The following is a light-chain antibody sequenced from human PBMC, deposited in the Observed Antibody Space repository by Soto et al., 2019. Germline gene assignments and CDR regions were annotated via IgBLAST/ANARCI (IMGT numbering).Light chain of an antibody. Sequence: EIVMTQSPATLSVSPGERATLSCRASQSVSSNVAWYQQKPGQAPRLLIYVAATRATGIPARFRGSGSGTEFTVTISSLQSEDFAVYYQQQDNTWHPGIPYTIGQGTKLESK. V-gene: IGKV3-15*01. CDR3: QQDNTWHPGIPYT. J-gene: IGKJ2*01. CDR2: VAA. CDR1: QSVSSN.